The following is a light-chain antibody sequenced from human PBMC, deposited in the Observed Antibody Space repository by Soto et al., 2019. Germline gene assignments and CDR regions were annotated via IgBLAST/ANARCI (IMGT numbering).Light chain of an antibody. CDR3: PQYTNWHWT. CDR2: DAS. J-gene: IGKJ1*01. Sequence: EIVMTQSPATLSVSPGERATLSCRASQSVAGNLAWYQQKPVQAPRLLIYDASTRATGIPARFSGSGSGTEFTVTISSVQSEDFAVYYCPQYTNWHWTFGQGTKVEIK. CDR1: QSVAGN. V-gene: IGKV3-15*01.